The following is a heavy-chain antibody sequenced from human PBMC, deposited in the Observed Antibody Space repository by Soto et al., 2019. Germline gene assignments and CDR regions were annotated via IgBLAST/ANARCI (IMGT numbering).Heavy chain of an antibody. CDR3: ARHLRGYSYGFPFDI. CDR2: IYPGDSDT. Sequence: GESLKISCKGSGYSFTNYWIGWVRQMPGKGLEWMGIIYPGDSDTRYSPSFQGQVTISADKSISTAYLQWSSLKASGTAMYYCARHLRGYSYGFPFDIWGQGTMVTVSS. V-gene: IGHV5-51*01. D-gene: IGHD5-18*01. CDR1: GYSFTNYW. J-gene: IGHJ3*02.